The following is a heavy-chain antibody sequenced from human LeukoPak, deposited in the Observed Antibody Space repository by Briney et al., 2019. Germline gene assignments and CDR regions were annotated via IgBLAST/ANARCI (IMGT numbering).Heavy chain of an antibody. D-gene: IGHD4-11*01. J-gene: IGHJ4*02. Sequence: SVKVSCKASGGTFSSYAISWVRQAPGQGLEWMGVIIPIFGTANYAQKFQGRVTITANESTSTAYMELSSLRSEDTAVYYCAREGADYSNAYYFDYWGQGTLVTVSS. CDR3: AREGADYSNAYYFDY. CDR2: IIPIFGTA. V-gene: IGHV1-69*13. CDR1: GGTFSSYA.